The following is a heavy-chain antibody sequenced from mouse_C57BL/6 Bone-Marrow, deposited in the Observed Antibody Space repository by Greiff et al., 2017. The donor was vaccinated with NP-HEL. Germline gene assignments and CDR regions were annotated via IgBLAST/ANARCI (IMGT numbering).Heavy chain of an antibody. CDR3: ARDAMRSYAMDY. CDR1: GFTFSDFY. Sequence: EVKLMESGGGLVQSGRSLRLSCATSGFTFSDFYMEWVRQAPGKGLEWIAASRNKANDYTTEYSASVKGRFIVSRDTSQSILYLQMNALRAEDTAIYYCARDAMRSYAMDYWGQGTSVTVSS. J-gene: IGHJ4*01. V-gene: IGHV7-1*01. CDR2: SRNKANDYTT.